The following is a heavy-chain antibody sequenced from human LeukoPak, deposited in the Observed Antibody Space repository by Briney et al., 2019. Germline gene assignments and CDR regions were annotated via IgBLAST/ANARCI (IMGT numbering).Heavy chain of an antibody. CDR2: ISSSSSYI. Sequence: PGGSLRLSCAASGFTFSSYSMNWVRQAPGKGLEWVSSISSSSSYIYYADSVKGRFTISRDNAKNSLYLQMNSLRAEDTAVYYCARVMTTVKAGDPAVINWFDLWGQGTLVTVSS. J-gene: IGHJ5*02. CDR1: GFTFSSYS. D-gene: IGHD4-11*01. CDR3: ARVMTTVKAGDPAVINWFDL. V-gene: IGHV3-21*01.